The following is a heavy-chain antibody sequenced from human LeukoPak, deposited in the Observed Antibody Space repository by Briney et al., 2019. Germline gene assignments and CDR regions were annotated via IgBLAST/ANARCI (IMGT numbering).Heavy chain of an antibody. CDR2: IYYSGST. V-gene: IGHV4-31*03. Sequence: NSSETLSLTCTVSGGSISSGGYSWSWIRQHPGKGLEWIGYIYYSGSTYYNPSLKSRVTISVDTSKNQFSLKLSSVTAADTAVYYCARGGFDSSGYDYWGQGTLVTVSS. J-gene: IGHJ4*02. CDR3: ARGGFDSSGYDY. CDR1: GGSISSGGYS. D-gene: IGHD3-22*01.